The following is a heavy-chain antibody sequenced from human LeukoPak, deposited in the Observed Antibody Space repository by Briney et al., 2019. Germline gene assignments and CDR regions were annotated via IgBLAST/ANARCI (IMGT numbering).Heavy chain of an antibody. CDR2: INHSGST. Sequence: SETLSLTCAVYGGSFSGYYWSWIRQPPGKGLEWIGEINHSGSTNYNPSLKSRVTISVDTSKNQFSLKLSSVTAADTAVYYCARHVGYYYNYMDVWGKGTTVTVSS. V-gene: IGHV4-34*01. CDR1: GGSFSGYY. CDR3: ARHVGYYYNYMDV. J-gene: IGHJ6*03. D-gene: IGHD3-10*02.